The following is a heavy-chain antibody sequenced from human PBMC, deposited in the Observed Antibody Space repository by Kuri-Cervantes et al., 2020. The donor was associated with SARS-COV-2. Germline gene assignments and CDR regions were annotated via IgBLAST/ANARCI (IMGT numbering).Heavy chain of an antibody. J-gene: IGHJ6*02. V-gene: IGHV4-34*01. CDR1: GGSFSGYY. CDR2: INHSGST. Sequence: SETLSLTCAVYGGSFSGYYWSWIRQPPGKGLEWIGEINHSGSTSYNPSLKSRVTISVNTSKNQFSLKLSSVTAADTAVYYCASVPNGYYYYGMDVWGQGTTVTVSS. CDR3: ASVPNGYYYYGMDV. D-gene: IGHD1-1*01.